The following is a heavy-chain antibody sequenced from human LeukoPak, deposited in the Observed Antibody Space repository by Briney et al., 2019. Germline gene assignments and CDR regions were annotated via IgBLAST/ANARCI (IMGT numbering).Heavy chain of an antibody. CDR3: ARLKAVAGPHYYFDY. J-gene: IGHJ4*02. Sequence: GGSLRLSCAASGFTFSSYEMNWVRQAPGKGLEWVAVISYEGSNKDYADSVKGRFTISRDDSKNTLFLQMNSLRIDDTAVYYCARLKAVAGPHYYFDYWGQGTLVTVSS. V-gene: IGHV3-30*04. CDR1: GFTFSSYE. D-gene: IGHD6-19*01. CDR2: ISYEGSNK.